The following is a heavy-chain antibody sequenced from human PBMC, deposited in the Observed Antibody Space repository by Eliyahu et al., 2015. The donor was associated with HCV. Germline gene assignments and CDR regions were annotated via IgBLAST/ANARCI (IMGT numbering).Heavy chain of an antibody. CDR2: IKPDGSER. CDR1: GFTFSSYW. J-gene: IGHJ5*02. D-gene: IGHD5-12*01. V-gene: IGHV3-7*03. Sequence: EMQLVVSGGGLVQPGGSLRLSCXASGFTFSSYWMTWVRQAPGKGLEWVANIKPDGSERNSVESVKGRFTISRDNAKNSVYLQMNSLRDEDTAVYYCARGLRWFDPWGQGILVTVSS. CDR3: ARGLRWFDP.